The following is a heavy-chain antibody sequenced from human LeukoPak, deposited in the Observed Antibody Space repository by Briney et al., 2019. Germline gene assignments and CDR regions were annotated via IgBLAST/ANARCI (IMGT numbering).Heavy chain of an antibody. CDR2: IYYSGST. CDR3: ARHGAALWWRDAFDI. CDR1: GGSISTTNYY. V-gene: IGHV4-39*01. J-gene: IGHJ3*02. Sequence: SETLSLTCTVSGGSISTTNYYWGWIRQSPGKGLEWIGSIYYSGSTYYNPSLKSRVTISVDTSKNQFSLKLSSVTAADTAVYYCARHGAALWWRDAFDIWGQGTMVTVSS. D-gene: IGHD2-21*01.